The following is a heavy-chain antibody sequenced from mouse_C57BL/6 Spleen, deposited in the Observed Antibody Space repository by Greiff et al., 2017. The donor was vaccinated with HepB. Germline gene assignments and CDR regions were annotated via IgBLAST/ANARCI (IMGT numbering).Heavy chain of an antibody. D-gene: IGHD4-1*01. Sequence: QVQLKQPGAELVKPGASVKLSCKASGYTFTSYWMQWVKQRPGQGLEWIGEIDPSDSYTNYNQKFKGKATLTVDTSSSTAYMQLSSLTSEDSAVYYCARDWDVPYWYFDVWGTGTTVTVSS. CDR1: GYTFTSYW. V-gene: IGHV1-50*01. CDR3: ARDWDVPYWYFDV. J-gene: IGHJ1*03. CDR2: IDPSDSYT.